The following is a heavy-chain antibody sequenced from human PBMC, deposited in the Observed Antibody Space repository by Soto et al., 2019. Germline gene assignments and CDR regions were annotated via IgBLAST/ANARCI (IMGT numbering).Heavy chain of an antibody. CDR2: INPNSGGT. CDR1: GYTFTGYY. D-gene: IGHD3-3*01. CDR3: ARADITIFGVVNYGMDV. Sequence: ASVKVSCKASGYTFTGYYMHWVRQAPGQGLEWMGWINPNSGGTNYAQKFQGWVTMTRDTSISTAYMELSRLRSDDTAVYYCARADITIFGVVNYGMDVWGQGTTVTVSS. J-gene: IGHJ6*02. V-gene: IGHV1-2*04.